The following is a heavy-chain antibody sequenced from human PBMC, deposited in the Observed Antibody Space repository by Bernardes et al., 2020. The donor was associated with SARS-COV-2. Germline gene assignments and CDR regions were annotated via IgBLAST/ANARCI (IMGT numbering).Heavy chain of an antibody. CDR3: ARVRPPSPVPPHFDY. V-gene: IGHV1-18*01. J-gene: IGHJ4*02. D-gene: IGHD6-25*01. Sequence: ASVKVSCQASGYTFTSYGISWVRQAPGQGLEWKGWISAYNGNTNYAQKLQGRVTMTTDTSTSTAYMGLRGLRSDDTAVYYCARVRPPSPVPPHFDYWGQGTLVTVSS. CDR2: ISAYNGNT. CDR1: GYTFTSYG.